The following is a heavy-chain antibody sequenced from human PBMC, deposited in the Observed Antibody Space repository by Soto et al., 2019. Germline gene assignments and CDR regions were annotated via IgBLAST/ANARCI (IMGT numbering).Heavy chain of an antibody. D-gene: IGHD3-9*01. Sequence: PSETLSLTCTVSGGSISISSSYWGWIRQPPGKGLEWIGCISYTGSTCYNPSLKRRVTISADSSRGQFSLRLNSVTAADTAVYYCARTVLGPDLLADSFVDYYYYMDVWGQGTTVTAP. V-gene: IGHV4-39*01. J-gene: IGHJ6*03. CDR3: ARTVLGPDLLADSFVDYYYYMDV. CDR2: ISYTGST. CDR1: GGSISISSSY.